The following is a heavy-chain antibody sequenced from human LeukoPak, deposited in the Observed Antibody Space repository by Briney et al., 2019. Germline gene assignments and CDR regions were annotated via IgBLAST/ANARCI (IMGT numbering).Heavy chain of an antibody. CDR2: IRSDGSST. D-gene: IGHD4-11*01. CDR3: ARDDYNRH. CDR1: GFTFSSYW. J-gene: IGHJ4*02. Sequence: TGGSLRLSCAASGFTFSSYWMHWVRQAPGKGLVWVSRIRSDGSSTTYADSVKGRFTISRDNTKNTLYLQMNSLRADDTAAYYCARDDYNRHWGQGTLVTVSS. V-gene: IGHV3-74*01.